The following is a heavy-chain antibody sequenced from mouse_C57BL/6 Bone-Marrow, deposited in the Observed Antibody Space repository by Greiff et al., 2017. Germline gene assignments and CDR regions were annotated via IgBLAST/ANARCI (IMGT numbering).Heavy chain of an antibody. V-gene: IGHV5-6*01. D-gene: IGHD1-1*02. CDR1: GFTFSSYG. J-gene: IGHJ3*01. CDR3: ASQGGSYEFAY. CDR2: ISSGGSYT. Sequence: EVMLVESGGDLVKPGGSLKLSCAASGFTFSSYGMSWVRQTPDKRLEWVATISSGGSYTYYPDSVKGRFTITRDNAKNTLYLQMNSLKSEDTAMYYCASQGGSYEFAYWGQGTLVTVTA.